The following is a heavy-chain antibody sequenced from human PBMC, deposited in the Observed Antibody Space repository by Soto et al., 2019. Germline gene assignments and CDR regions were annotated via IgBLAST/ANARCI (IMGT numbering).Heavy chain of an antibody. CDR3: AKSRDAYNFYFYYGMDV. Sequence: EGSLRLSGAASGFTFNNYGMHWLRQARGKGLEWVAHILYDGGKNYYADSVKGRFTISRDNSKNTLYLQMNSLTAEDTAVYFCAKSRDAYNFYFYYGMDVWGQGTAVTVSS. CDR1: GFTFNNYG. J-gene: IGHJ6*02. D-gene: IGHD2-2*01. CDR2: ILYDGGKN. V-gene: IGHV3-30*18.